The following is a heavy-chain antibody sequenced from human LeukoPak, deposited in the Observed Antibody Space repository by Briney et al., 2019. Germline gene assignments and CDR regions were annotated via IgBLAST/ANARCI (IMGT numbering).Heavy chain of an antibody. J-gene: IGHJ5*02. CDR1: GYTFTSYD. CDR3: ARDVDTAMVSGFDP. D-gene: IGHD5-18*01. CDR2: ISAYNGNT. V-gene: IGHV1-18*01. Sequence: ASVKVSCKASGYTFTSYDINWVRQATGQGLEWMGWISAYNGNTNYAQKLQGRVTMTTDTSTSTAYMELRSLRSDDTAVYYCARDVDTAMVSGFDPWGQGTLVTVSS.